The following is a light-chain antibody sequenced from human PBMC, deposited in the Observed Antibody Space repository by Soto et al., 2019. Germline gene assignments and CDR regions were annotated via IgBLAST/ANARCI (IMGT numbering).Light chain of an antibody. Sequence: DIQLTQSPSFLSASAGDRVTITCRASQGISNSLAWYQQKPGKAPNLLIYAASTLRSGVPSRFSGSGSGTELTLTINSLQPEDFATYYCQHLNTYPLTFGQGTQLEIK. V-gene: IGKV1-9*01. CDR3: QHLNTYPLT. CDR1: QGISNS. J-gene: IGKJ5*01. CDR2: AAS.